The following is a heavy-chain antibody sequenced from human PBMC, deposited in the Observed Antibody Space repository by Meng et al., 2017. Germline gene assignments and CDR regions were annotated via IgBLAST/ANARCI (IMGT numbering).Heavy chain of an antibody. V-gene: IGHV4-59*01. Sequence: QVQRQESGPGLGKPSETLSLTCTVSGGSISSYYWSWIRQPPGKGLEWIGYIYYSGSTNYNPSLKSRVTISVDTSKNQFSLKLSSVTAADTAVYYCARGYDFWSGQYYFDYWGQGTLVTVSS. CDR1: GGSISSYY. CDR3: ARGYDFWSGQYYFDY. D-gene: IGHD3-3*01. J-gene: IGHJ4*02. CDR2: IYYSGST.